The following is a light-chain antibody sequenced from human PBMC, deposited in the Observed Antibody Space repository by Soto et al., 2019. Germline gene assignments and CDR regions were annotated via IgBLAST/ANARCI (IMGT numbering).Light chain of an antibody. CDR1: QSISIW. Sequence: DIQMTHSPSTLSASVGYRVTITCRSSQSISIWLAWYQQKPGKAPKILIYKASSLESGVPSRFSGSGSGTEFTLTISSLQPDDFATYYCQQYSTYTPRKFGQGTKVDIK. CDR2: KAS. J-gene: IGKJ1*01. CDR3: QQYSTYTPRK. V-gene: IGKV1-5*03.